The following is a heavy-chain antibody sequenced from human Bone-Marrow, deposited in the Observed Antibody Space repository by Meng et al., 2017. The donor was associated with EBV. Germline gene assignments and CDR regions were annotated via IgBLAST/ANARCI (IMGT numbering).Heavy chain of an antibody. CDR3: VREEYDPRDF. J-gene: IGHJ4*02. CDR2: IDYGGIST. V-gene: IGHV3-21*01. CDR1: GFIFNNYR. Sequence: EVQLVESGGVLVEPGGSLRLSCAASGFIFNNYRMNWVRQAPGKGLEWVSVIDYGGISTYYADSVKGRFTISRDNAKNSVSLQMNNLRAEDTAVYYCVREEYDPRDFWGQGTLVTVSS. D-gene: IGHD3-16*01.